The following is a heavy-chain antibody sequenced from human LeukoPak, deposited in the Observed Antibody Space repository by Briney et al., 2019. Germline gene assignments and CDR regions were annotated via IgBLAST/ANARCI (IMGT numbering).Heavy chain of an antibody. CDR3: AGASSFGYSYGYVGDDAFDI. CDR1: GYTFTGYY. CDR2: INPNSGGT. Sequence: ASVKVSCKASGYTFTGYYMHWVRQAPGQGLEWMGWINPNSGGTNYAQKFQGRVTMTRDTSISTAYMELSRLRSDDTAVYYCAGASSFGYSYGYVGDDAFDIWGQGTMVTVSS. V-gene: IGHV1-2*02. J-gene: IGHJ3*02. D-gene: IGHD5-18*01.